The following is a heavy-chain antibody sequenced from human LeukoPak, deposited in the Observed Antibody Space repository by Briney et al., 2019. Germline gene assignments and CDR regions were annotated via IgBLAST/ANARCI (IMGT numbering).Heavy chain of an antibody. V-gene: IGHV3-9*01. CDR2: ISWNSGSI. D-gene: IGHD2-8*01. CDR3: ASLYCTNGACYTTSGYFQH. CDR1: GFPFDDYA. J-gene: IGHJ1*01. Sequence: GGSLRLSCAASGFPFDDYAMHWVRQAPGKGLEWVSGISWNSGSIGYADSVKGRFTISRDNAKNSLYLQMNSLRAEDTALYYCASLYCTNGACYTTSGYFQHWGQGTLVAVSS.